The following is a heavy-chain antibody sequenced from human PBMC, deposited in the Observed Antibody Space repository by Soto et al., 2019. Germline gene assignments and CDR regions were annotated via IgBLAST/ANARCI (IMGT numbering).Heavy chain of an antibody. Sequence: GESLKISCKASGYGFTSYWIGWVRQVPGKGLEWMGIIFPADSDTRYSPSFQGQVTISADKSISTAYLQWSSLKASDTAMYYCARQGSPGPFDIWGQGTMVTVSS. CDR2: IFPADSDT. D-gene: IGHD1-26*01. CDR3: ARQGSPGPFDI. CDR1: GYGFTSYW. V-gene: IGHV5-51*01. J-gene: IGHJ3*02.